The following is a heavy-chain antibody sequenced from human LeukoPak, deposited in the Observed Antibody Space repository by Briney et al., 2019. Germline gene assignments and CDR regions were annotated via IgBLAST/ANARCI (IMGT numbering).Heavy chain of an antibody. Sequence: SETLSLTCAVYGGSFSGYYWSWIRQPPGKGLEWIGEINHSGSTNYNPSLKSRVTISVDTSKNQFSLKLSSVTAADTAVYYCARVDSSGWYWSRNWFDPWGQGTLVTVSS. J-gene: IGHJ5*02. CDR3: ARVDSSGWYWSRNWFDP. V-gene: IGHV4-34*01. CDR1: GGSFSGYY. D-gene: IGHD6-19*01. CDR2: INHSGST.